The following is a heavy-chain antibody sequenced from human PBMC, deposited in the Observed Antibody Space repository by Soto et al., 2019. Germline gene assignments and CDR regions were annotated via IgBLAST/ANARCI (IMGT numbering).Heavy chain of an antibody. D-gene: IGHD2-15*01. CDR2: IYYSGST. Sequence: SETLSLTCTVSGGSISDSSYFWDWIRQPPGKGLEWIGNIYYSGSTYYNLSLKSRVTISVDTSKNQFSLKLSSATAADTAVYYCARRGVSSYYSNYWGLGTLVTVSS. V-gene: IGHV4-39*01. CDR1: GGSISDSSYF. J-gene: IGHJ4*02. CDR3: ARRGVSSYYSNY.